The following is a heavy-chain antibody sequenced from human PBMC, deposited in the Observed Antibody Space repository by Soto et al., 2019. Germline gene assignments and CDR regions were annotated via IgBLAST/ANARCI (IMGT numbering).Heavy chain of an antibody. J-gene: IGHJ3*02. CDR2: ISAYNGNT. CDR3: AREREKQQLVQRFDFDI. V-gene: IGHV1-18*04. D-gene: IGHD6-13*01. Sequence: QVQLVQSGAEVKKPGASVKVSCKASGYTFTSYGISWVRQAPGQGLEWMGWISAYNGNTNYAQKLQGRVTMTTDTSTSTAYMEMRRLRSDDKAVYYCAREREKQQLVQRFDFDIWGQGTMVTVSS. CDR1: GYTFTSYG.